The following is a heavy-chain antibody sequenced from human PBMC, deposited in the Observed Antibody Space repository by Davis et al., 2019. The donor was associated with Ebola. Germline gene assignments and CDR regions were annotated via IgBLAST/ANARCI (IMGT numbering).Heavy chain of an antibody. CDR1: GFTFSSYW. Sequence: HTGGSLRLSCAASGFTFSSYWMHWVRQAPGKGLVWVSRINSDGSSTSYADSVKGRFTISRDNAKNTLYLQMNSLRAEDTAVYYCARNFYYDFWSGSDYYYGMDVWGQGTTVTVSS. CDR2: INSDGSST. V-gene: IGHV3-74*01. J-gene: IGHJ6*02. D-gene: IGHD3-3*01. CDR3: ARNFYYDFWSGSDYYYGMDV.